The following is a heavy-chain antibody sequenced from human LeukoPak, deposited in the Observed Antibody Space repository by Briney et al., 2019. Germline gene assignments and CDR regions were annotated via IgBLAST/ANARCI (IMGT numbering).Heavy chain of an antibody. CDR3: ARVSEWLGFDY. V-gene: IGHV3-48*03. Sequence: GGSLRLSCAASGFTFSSYEMNWVRQAPGKGLEWVSYISSSGSTIYYADSVKGRFTISRDNAKNSLYLQMNSLRVEDTAVYYCARVSEWLGFDYWGQGTLVTVSS. CDR2: ISSSGSTI. CDR1: GFTFSSYE. D-gene: IGHD6-19*01. J-gene: IGHJ4*02.